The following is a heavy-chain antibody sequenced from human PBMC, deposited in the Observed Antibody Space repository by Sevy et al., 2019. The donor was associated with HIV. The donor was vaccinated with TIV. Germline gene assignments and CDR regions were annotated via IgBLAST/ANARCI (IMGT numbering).Heavy chain of an antibody. CDR2: INSDGNYR. CDR1: GFTFSTYW. D-gene: IGHD1-26*01. CDR3: ARETRGSLEGFDI. Sequence: GGSLRLSCAASGFTFSTYWMHWVRQAPGKGLVWVSRINSDGNYRSYVESVEGRFTISRDNAQNTLFLQISSLRVEDTAVYYCARETRGSLEGFDIWGQGTMVTVSS. J-gene: IGHJ3*02. V-gene: IGHV3-74*01.